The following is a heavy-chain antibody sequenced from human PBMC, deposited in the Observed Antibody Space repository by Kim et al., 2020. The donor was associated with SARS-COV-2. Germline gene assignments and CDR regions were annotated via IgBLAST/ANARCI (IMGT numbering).Heavy chain of an antibody. D-gene: IGHD6-6*01. CDR3: TTPSQLALNPSEDAFDI. CDR2: IKSKTDGGTT. Sequence: GGSLRLSCAASGFTFSNAWMSWVRQAPGKGLEWVGRIKSKTDGGTTDYAAPVKGRFTISRDDSKNTLYLQMNSLKTEDTAVYYCTTPSQLALNPSEDAFDIWGQGTMVTVSS. V-gene: IGHV3-15*01. J-gene: IGHJ3*02. CDR1: GFTFSNAW.